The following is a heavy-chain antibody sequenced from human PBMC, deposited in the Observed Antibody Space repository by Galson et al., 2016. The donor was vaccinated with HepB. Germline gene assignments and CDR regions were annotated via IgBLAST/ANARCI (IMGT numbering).Heavy chain of an antibody. J-gene: IGHJ6*02. CDR1: GFSFSSYP. V-gene: IGHV3-64D*06. D-gene: IGHD6-13*01. Sequence: SLRLSCAASGFSFSSYPMHWVRQAPGKGVEYVSGITTNGDDTKYADSVKGRFTIFRDNSKNTLYLQMRSLRAEDTAVYYCVKSNLAAPGGFYGMDVWGQGTMVTVS. CDR2: ITTNGDDT. CDR3: VKSNLAAPGGFYGMDV.